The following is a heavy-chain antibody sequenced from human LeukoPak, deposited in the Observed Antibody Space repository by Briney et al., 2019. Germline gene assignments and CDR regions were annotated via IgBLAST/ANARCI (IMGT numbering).Heavy chain of an antibody. Sequence: QSGGSLRLSCAASGFTFSSYAMSWVRQAPGKGLEWVSAISGSGGSTYYADSVKGRFTISRDNSKNTLYLQMDSLRAEDTAVYYCAKDPLHRFPTLFDYWGQGTLVTVSS. CDR1: GFTFSSYA. J-gene: IGHJ4*02. V-gene: IGHV3-23*01. D-gene: IGHD2-21*01. CDR2: ISGSGGST. CDR3: AKDPLHRFPTLFDY.